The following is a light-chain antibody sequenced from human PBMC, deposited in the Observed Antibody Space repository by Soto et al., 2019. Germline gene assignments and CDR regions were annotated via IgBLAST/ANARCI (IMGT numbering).Light chain of an antibody. CDR2: GAS. CDR1: QSVSSN. J-gene: IGKJ1*01. Sequence: EIVMTQSPATLSVSPGERATLSCRASQSVSSNLAWYQQKPGQAPRLLIYGASTRATGIPASFSGSGSGTEFALTLSSLQSEDFAVYYCQQYNNWPPWTFAQGTKVEIK. V-gene: IGKV3-15*01. CDR3: QQYNNWPPWT.